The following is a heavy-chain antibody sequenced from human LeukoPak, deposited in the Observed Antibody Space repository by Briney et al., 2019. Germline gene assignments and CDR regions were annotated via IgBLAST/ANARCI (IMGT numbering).Heavy chain of an antibody. CDR2: INHSGST. Sequence: SETLSLTCAVYGGSFSPYYWSWIRQPPGKGLEWIGEINHSGSTNYNPSLKSRVTISVDTSKNQFSLRLSSVTAADTAVYYCARGGFYCGGDCYADYWGQGTLVTVSS. J-gene: IGHJ4*02. D-gene: IGHD2-21*02. V-gene: IGHV4-34*01. CDR3: ARGGFYCGGDCYADY. CDR1: GGSFSPYY.